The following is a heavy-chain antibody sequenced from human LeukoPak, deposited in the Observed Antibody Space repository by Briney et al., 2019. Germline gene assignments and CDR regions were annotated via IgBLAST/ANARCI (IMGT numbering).Heavy chain of an antibody. CDR2: INHSGST. D-gene: IGHD2-15*01. J-gene: IGHJ4*02. CDR1: GGSFSGYY. Sequence: SETLSLTCAVYGGSFSGYYWSWIRQPPGKGLEWIGEINHSGSTNYNPSLESRVTISVDTSKNQFSLKLSSVTAADTAGYYCARCSGGSCSTGHFVYWGQGTLVTVSS. CDR3: ARCSGGSCSTGHFVY. V-gene: IGHV4-34*01.